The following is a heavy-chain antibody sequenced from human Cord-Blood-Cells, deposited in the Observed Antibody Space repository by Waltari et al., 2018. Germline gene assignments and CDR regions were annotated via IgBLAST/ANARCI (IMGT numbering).Heavy chain of an antibody. CDR3: ARRRVGATRGAFDI. J-gene: IGHJ3*02. CDR2: INHSGST. D-gene: IGHD1-26*01. V-gene: IGHV4-34*01. CDR1: GGSFRGYY. Sequence: QVQLQQWGAGLLKPSETLSLTCAVYGGSFRGYYWSWIRQPPGKGLEWMGEINHSGSTNYNPSLKSRVTISVDTSKNQFSLKLSSVTAADTAVYYCARRRVGATRGAFDIWGQGTMVTVSS.